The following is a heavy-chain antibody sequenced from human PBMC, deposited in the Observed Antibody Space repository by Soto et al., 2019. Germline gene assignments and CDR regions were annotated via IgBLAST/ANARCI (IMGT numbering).Heavy chain of an antibody. CDR3: ARESHCSSTSCTFDT. CDR1: GDSMHHYY. V-gene: IGHV4-59*01. Sequence: QVQLQESGPGLVKPSETLSLTCTVSGDSMHHYYWSWIRQPPGRGLEWIGDVYYSGSTNYMPSVRRRALRSVDTSKNRFTLSRTAVTAADTAVYYCARESHCSSTSCTFDTWGQGTMVTVSS. CDR2: VYYSGST. J-gene: IGHJ4*02. D-gene: IGHD2-2*01.